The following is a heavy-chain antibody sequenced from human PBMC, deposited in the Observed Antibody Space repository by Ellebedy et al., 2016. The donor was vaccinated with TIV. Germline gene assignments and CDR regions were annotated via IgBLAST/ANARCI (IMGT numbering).Heavy chain of an antibody. D-gene: IGHD3-22*01. J-gene: IGHJ6*02. CDR3: ARPLPYYYDRTGYTMDV. V-gene: IGHV3-30*04. CDR2: ISDDGGRT. Sequence: GESLKISXAASGFTFSRNSMHWVRQAPGKGLEWVAVISDDGGRTFYADSVAGRFTISRDNSKNTLYLQTNSLRAEDTAVYYCARPLPYYYDRTGYTMDVWGQGTTVTVSS. CDR1: GFTFSRNS.